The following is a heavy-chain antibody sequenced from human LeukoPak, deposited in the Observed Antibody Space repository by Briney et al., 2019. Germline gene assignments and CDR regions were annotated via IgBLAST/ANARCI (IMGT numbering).Heavy chain of an antibody. CDR2: IYDSGTT. Sequence: SETLSLTCTVSGGSISSYFWSWIRQPPGKGLEWIGYIYDSGTTNYNPSLKGRVTISVDTSKNQFSLRPSSVTAADTAVYYCARQAGTYWGQGTLVTVSS. J-gene: IGHJ4*02. V-gene: IGHV4-59*08. CDR1: GGSISSYF. CDR3: ARQAGTY.